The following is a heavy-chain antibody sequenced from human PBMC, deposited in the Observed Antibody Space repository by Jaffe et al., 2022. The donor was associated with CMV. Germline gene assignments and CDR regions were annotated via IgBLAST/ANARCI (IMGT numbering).Heavy chain of an antibody. CDR1: GFTFSSYS. Sequence: EVQLVESGGGLVQPGGSLRLSCAASGFTFSSYSMNWVRQAPGKGLEWVSYIGSSNNIYYADSVKGRFTISRDNAKSSLYLQMNSLRDEDAAVYYCARDHLYAFDYWGQGTLVTVSS. CDR2: IGSSNNI. J-gene: IGHJ4*02. CDR3: ARDHLYAFDY. V-gene: IGHV3-48*02. D-gene: IGHD4-17*01.